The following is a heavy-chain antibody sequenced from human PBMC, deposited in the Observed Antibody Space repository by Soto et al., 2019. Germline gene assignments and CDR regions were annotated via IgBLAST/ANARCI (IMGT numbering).Heavy chain of an antibody. CDR3: GSSVAKYYYYGMDV. Sequence: GQGLEWMGGIIPIFGTANYAQKFQGRVTITADDSTSTAYMEVSSLRSEDTAVYYCGSSVAKYYYYGMDVWGQGTTVTVSS. V-gene: IGHV1-69*01. D-gene: IGHD5-12*01. J-gene: IGHJ6*02. CDR2: IIPIFGTA.